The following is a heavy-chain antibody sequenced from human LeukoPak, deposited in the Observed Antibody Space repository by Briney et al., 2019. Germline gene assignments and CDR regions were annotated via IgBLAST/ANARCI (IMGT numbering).Heavy chain of an antibody. D-gene: IGHD6-19*01. CDR3: ARDSEVSSGWHYFDY. J-gene: IGHJ4*02. V-gene: IGHV3-21*01. CDR2: ISSSSSYI. CDR1: GFTFSSYS. Sequence: GGALRLSCAASGFTFSSYSLNWGRPAPGEGVEWVSSISSSSSYIYYADSVKGRFTISRDNAKNSLYLQMNSLRAEDTAVYYCARDSEVSSGWHYFDYWGQGTLVTVSS.